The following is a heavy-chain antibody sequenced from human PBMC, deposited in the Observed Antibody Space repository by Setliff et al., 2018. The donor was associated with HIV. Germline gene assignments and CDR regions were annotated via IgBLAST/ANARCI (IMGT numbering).Heavy chain of an antibody. V-gene: IGHV4-39*07. CDR1: GGSIGSNAYY. CDR2: IFYTGTT. D-gene: IGHD2-8*01. Sequence: PSETLSLTCTVSGGSIGSNAYYWGWIRQPPGKGLEWIGSIFYTGTTYLNPSLKSRVSISIDTSMNQFSLKLSSLTPADTAVYYCARDPGWANPEYFQHWGQGTLVTVSS. CDR3: ARDPGWANPEYFQH. J-gene: IGHJ1*01.